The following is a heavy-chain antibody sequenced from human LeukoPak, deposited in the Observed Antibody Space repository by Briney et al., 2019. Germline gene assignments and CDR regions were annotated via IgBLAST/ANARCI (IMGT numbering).Heavy chain of an antibody. CDR2: ISSSGSTI. J-gene: IGHJ4*02. CDR1: GGSISSSSYY. D-gene: IGHD3-10*02. V-gene: IGHV3-11*01. CDR3: ARSMIGEFSIDY. Sequence: LSLTCTVSGGSISSSSYYWGWIRQPPGKGLEWVSYISSSGSTIYYADSVKGRFTISRDNAKNSLYLQMNSLRAEDTAVYYCARSMIGEFSIDYWGQGTLVTVSS.